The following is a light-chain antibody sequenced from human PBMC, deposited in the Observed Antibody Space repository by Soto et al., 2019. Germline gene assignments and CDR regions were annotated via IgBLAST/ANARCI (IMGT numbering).Light chain of an antibody. V-gene: IGLV2-8*01. CDR1: SSDVGGFNF. CDR2: DVS. Sequence: QSVLTQPPSASGSPGQSVTISCTGTSSDVGGFNFVSWYQQHPGKAPKLMIYDVSKRPSGVPDRFSGSKSGNTASLAITGLQAEDEADYYCQSYDSSLSLYVFGNGTKVTVL. J-gene: IGLJ1*01. CDR3: QSYDSSLSLYV.